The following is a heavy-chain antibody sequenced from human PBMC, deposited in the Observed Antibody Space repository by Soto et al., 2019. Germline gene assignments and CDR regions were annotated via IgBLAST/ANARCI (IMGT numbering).Heavy chain of an antibody. V-gene: IGHV3-74*01. Sequence: GGSLRLSCEASGFIFTNFWMHWVRQVPGRGLVWVSRIDTSGSSTSYADSVKGRFTISRGNAKNTVSLQMNSLRAEDTGVYYCAKDSWYFDLWSQGSLVTVSS. J-gene: IGHJ4*02. D-gene: IGHD6-13*01. CDR1: GFIFTNFW. CDR2: IDTSGSST. CDR3: AKDSWYFDL.